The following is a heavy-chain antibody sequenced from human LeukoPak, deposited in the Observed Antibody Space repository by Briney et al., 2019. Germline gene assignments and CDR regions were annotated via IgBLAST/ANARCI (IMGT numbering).Heavy chain of an antibody. Sequence: GGSLRLSCAASGFTVSSNYMSWVRQAPGKGLEWVSVIYSGGSTYYADSVKGRFTISRDNSKNTLYLQMNSLRAEDTAVYCCARFPYSSSWRFDYWGQGTLVTVSS. CDR1: GFTVSSNY. CDR3: ARFPYSSSWRFDY. D-gene: IGHD6-13*01. CDR2: IYSGGST. V-gene: IGHV3-66*01. J-gene: IGHJ4*02.